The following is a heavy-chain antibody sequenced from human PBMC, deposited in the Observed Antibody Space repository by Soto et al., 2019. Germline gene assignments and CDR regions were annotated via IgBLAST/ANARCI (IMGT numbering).Heavy chain of an antibody. CDR1: GFSLSSYW. V-gene: IGHV3-7*01. Sequence: EVQLVESGGGLVQPGGSLRLSCAASGFSLSSYWMSWVRQAPGKGLEWVANMNQDGSERDYVGSVQGRFTFTRDNAKNSLYRQMNSLKAEDTAVYYCARLSTSAGRRDLACWGQGTLVTVSS. CDR3: ARLSTSAGRRDLAC. CDR2: MNQDGSER. J-gene: IGHJ4*02.